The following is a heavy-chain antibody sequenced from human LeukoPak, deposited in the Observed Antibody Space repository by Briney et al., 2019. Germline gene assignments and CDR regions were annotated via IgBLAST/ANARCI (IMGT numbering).Heavy chain of an antibody. D-gene: IGHD4-17*01. CDR1: GYTFISYD. J-gene: IGHJ4*02. V-gene: IGHV1-8*01. CDR3: ARVEDEYGDFKRKY. CDR2: MNPNSGNT. Sequence: ASVKVSCKASGYTFISYDINWVRQAPGQGPEWMGWMNPNSGNTGYAQRLQGRVTMTRDTSISTFYMELSNLRSEDTAVYYCARVEDEYGDFKRKYWGQGTLVTVSS.